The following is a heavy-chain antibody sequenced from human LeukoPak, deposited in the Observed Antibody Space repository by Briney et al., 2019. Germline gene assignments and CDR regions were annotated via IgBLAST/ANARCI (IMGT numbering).Heavy chain of an antibody. V-gene: IGHV4-31*03. CDR3: ARDADYCSGGSCPEGRFDP. J-gene: IGHJ5*02. CDR2: IYYSGST. D-gene: IGHD2-15*01. Sequence: SETLSLTCTVSGGSISSGGYYWSWIRQHPGKGLEWIGYIYYSGSTYYNPSLKSRVTISVDTSKNQFSLKLSSVTAADTAVYYCARDADYCSGGSCPEGRFDPWAREPWSPSPQ. CDR1: GGSISSGGYY.